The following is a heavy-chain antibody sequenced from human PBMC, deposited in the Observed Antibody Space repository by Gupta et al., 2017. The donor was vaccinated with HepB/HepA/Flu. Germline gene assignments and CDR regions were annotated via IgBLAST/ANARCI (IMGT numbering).Heavy chain of an antibody. V-gene: IGHV3-23*01. D-gene: IGHD5-18*01. CDR1: GFTFAHYA. CDR2: VSDTGDRT. CDR3: AKVPWIQLWTYFDN. Sequence: EVQLLESGGGLVQPGGSLRLSCAASGFTFAHYAMTWVRQAPGKGLEWVSSVSDTGDRTYDADSVKGRFTSSRDNSKNTLYLQMNSLRAEDTALYYCAKVPWIQLWTYFDNWGQGTLVTVSS. J-gene: IGHJ4*02.